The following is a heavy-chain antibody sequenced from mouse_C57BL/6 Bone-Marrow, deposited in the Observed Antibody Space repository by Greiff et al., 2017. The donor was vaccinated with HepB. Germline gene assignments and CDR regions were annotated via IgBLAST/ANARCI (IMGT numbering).Heavy chain of an antibody. CDR1: GYTFTSYW. D-gene: IGHD1-1*01. Sequence: VKLQQPGAELVMPGASVMLSCKASGYTFTSYWMHWVKQRPGQGLEWIGEIDPSDSYTNYNQKFKGKSTLTVDKSSSTAYMQLSSLTSEDSAVYYCAREGITTVVASYYFDYWGQGTTLTVSS. J-gene: IGHJ2*01. CDR3: AREGITTVVASYYFDY. V-gene: IGHV1-69*01. CDR2: IDPSDSYT.